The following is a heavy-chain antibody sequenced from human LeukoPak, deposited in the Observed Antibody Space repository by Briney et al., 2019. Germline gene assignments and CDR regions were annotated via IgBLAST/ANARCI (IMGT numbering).Heavy chain of an antibody. D-gene: IGHD6-13*01. CDR3: ARVGADPRIAAYYYYYMDV. CDR1: GFTLSSYA. J-gene: IGHJ6*03. CDR2: IYSGGST. Sequence: GGSLRLSCAASGFTLSSYAMSGVRQAPGKGLEWVSVIYSGGSTYYADSLKGRFIISRDNSKNTLYLQMNSLRPEDTAVYYCARVGADPRIAAYYYYYMDVWGRGTTVTVSS. V-gene: IGHV3-66*02.